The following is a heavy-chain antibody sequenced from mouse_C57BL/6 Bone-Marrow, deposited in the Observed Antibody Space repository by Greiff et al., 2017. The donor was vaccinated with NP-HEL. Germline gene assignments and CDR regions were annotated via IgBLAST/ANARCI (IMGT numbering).Heavy chain of an antibody. Sequence: QVQLQQSGAELARPSASVKMSCKASGYTFTSYTMHWVKQRPGQGLEWIGYINPSSGYTKYNQKFKDKATLTADKSSSTAYMQLSSLTSEDSAVYYCARWGYYSPFDYWGQGTTLTVSS. CDR3: ARWGYYSPFDY. V-gene: IGHV1-4*01. D-gene: IGHD2-12*01. CDR2: INPSSGYT. J-gene: IGHJ2*01. CDR1: GYTFTSYT.